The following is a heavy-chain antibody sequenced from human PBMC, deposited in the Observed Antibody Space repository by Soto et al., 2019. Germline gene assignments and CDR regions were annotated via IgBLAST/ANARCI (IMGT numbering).Heavy chain of an antibody. CDR2: IYTEGTT. V-gene: IGHV4-4*07. CDR1: GGSISDYFY. J-gene: IGHJ4*02. CDR3: AREAGGSFTGIFDQ. Sequence: QVQLQESGPGLVKPSETLSLTCTVSGGSISDYFYWCWIRQPAGKGLEWIGRIYTEGTTKYNPSLETRVTMSLNMARTQSSLGLTFATAAETAMYHFAREAGGSFTGIFDQWGQGSRVTVSS. D-gene: IGHD2-15*01.